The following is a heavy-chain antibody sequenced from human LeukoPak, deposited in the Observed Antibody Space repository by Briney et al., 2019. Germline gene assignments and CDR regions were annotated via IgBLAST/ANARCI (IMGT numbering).Heavy chain of an antibody. CDR3: AKGKRDTAMVPDY. CDR2: ISSSGSTI. D-gene: IGHD5-18*01. Sequence: GGSLRLSCAASGFTFSDYYMSWIRQAPGKGLEWVSYISSSGSTIYYADSVKGRFTISRDNAKNSLYLQMNSLRAADTALYYCAKGKRDTAMVPDYWGQGTLVTVSS. J-gene: IGHJ4*02. V-gene: IGHV3-11*01. CDR1: GFTFSDYY.